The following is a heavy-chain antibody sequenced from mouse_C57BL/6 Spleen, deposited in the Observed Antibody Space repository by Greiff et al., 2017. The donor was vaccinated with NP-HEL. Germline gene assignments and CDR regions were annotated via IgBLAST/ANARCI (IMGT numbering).Heavy chain of an antibody. D-gene: IGHD1-3*01. V-gene: IGHV5-4*01. Sequence: EVKVVESGGGLVKPGGSLKLSCAASGFTFSSYAMSWVRQTPEKRLEWVATISDGGSYTYYPANVKGRFTISRDNAKNNLYLQMSHLKSEDTAMYYCARDITTYWYFDVWGTGTTVTVSS. J-gene: IGHJ1*03. CDR1: GFTFSSYA. CDR3: ARDITTYWYFDV. CDR2: ISDGGSYT.